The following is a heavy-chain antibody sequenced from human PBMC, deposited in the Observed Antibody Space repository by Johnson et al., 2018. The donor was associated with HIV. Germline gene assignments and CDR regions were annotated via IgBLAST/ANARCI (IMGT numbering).Heavy chain of an antibody. CDR1: GFTFSNYA. D-gene: IGHD2-21*02. CDR3: ARDVIVGGGGGDCYSTH. V-gene: IGHV3-30*04. J-gene: IGHJ3*01. CDR2: ISYDGSDK. Sequence: QVQLVESGGGVVQPGRSLRLSCAASGFTFSNYAMHWVRQAPGKGLEWVAIISYDGSDKYYAASVKGRFTITRDNSKNILYLQTNSLRVEDTALYYCARDVIVGGGGGDCYSTHWGQGTMVTVSS.